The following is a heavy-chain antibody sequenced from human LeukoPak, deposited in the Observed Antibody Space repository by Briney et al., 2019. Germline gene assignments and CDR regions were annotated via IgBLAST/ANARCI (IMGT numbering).Heavy chain of an antibody. CDR1: GFTFSSYS. J-gene: IGHJ4*02. V-gene: IGHV3-30-3*01. CDR3: ARAYTVFNY. D-gene: IGHD4-17*01. Sequence: GGSLRLSCSASGFTFSSYSMNWVRQAPGKGLEWVAVISYDGSNKYYADSVKGRFTISRDNSKNTLYLQMNSLRAEDTAVYYCARAYTVFNYWGQGTLVTVSS. CDR2: ISYDGSNK.